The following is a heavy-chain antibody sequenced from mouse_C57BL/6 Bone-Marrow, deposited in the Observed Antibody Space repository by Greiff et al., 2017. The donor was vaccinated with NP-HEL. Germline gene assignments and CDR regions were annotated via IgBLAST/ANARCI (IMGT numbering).Heavy chain of an antibody. V-gene: IGHV1-9*01. D-gene: IGHD1-1*01. Sequence: QVQLQQSGAELMKPGASVKLSCKATGYTFTGYWIEWVKQRPGHGLEWIGEILPGSGGTNYNEKFKGKATFTADTSSNTAYMQLSSLTTEDSAIYYCARWDYGSDWYFDVWGTGTTVTVSS. CDR3: ARWDYGSDWYFDV. CDR2: ILPGSGGT. J-gene: IGHJ1*03. CDR1: GYTFTGYW.